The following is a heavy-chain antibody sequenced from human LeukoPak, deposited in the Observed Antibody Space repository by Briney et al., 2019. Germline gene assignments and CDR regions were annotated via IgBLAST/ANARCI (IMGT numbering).Heavy chain of an antibody. CDR1: GFTFSNYW. J-gene: IGHJ6*03. V-gene: IGHV3-74*01. Sequence: GGSLRLSCAASGFTFSNYWMDWVRQAPGKGLVWVSRIHPDGKDTAYADSVKGRFTISRDNSKNTLYLQMNSLRAEDTAVYYCARSPILSDYGDYWGFVVYYYYYMDVWGKGTTVTVSS. D-gene: IGHD4-17*01. CDR2: IHPDGKDT. CDR3: ARSPILSDYGDYWGFVVYYYYYMDV.